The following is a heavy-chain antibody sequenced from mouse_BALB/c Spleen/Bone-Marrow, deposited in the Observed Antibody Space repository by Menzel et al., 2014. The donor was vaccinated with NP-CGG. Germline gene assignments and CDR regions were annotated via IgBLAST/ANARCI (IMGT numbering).Heavy chain of an antibody. CDR2: ISSGSSTI. J-gene: IGHJ2*01. CDR1: GFTFSSFG. Sequence: EVKLMESGGGLVQPGGSRKLSCAASGFTFSSFGMHWVRQAPERGPEWVAYISSGSSTIYYADTVKGRFTISRDNPKNTLFLQMTSLRSEDTAMYYCARGGNWEDFDYWGQGTTLTVSS. CDR3: ARGGNWEDFDY. V-gene: IGHV5-17*02. D-gene: IGHD4-1*01.